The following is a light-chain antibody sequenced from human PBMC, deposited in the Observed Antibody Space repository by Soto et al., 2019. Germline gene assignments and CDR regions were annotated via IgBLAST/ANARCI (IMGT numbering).Light chain of an antibody. CDR2: LNSDGSH. J-gene: IGLJ2*01. V-gene: IGLV4-69*01. CDR3: QTWGTGVV. Sequence: QSVLTQSPSASASLGASVKLTCTLSSGHSSYAIAWHQQQPEKGPRYFMKLNSDGSHSKGDGIPDRFSGSSSGAERYLTISSLQSEDEADYYCQTWGTGVVFGGGTKVTVL. CDR1: SGHSSYA.